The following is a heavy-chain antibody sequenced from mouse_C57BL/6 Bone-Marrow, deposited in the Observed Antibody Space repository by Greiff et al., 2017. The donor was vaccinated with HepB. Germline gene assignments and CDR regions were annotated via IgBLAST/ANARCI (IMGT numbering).Heavy chain of an antibody. Sequence: EVQLQQSGAELVKPGASVKLSCTASGFNIKDYYMHWVKQRTEQGLEWIGRIDPEDGETKYATKFQGKATITADTSSNTAYLQLSSLTSEDTAVYYCARDYDYDDERYYYFDYWGQGTTLTVSS. D-gene: IGHD2-4*01. CDR2: IDPEDGET. V-gene: IGHV14-2*01. CDR3: ARDYDYDDERYYYFDY. CDR1: GFNIKDYY. J-gene: IGHJ2*01.